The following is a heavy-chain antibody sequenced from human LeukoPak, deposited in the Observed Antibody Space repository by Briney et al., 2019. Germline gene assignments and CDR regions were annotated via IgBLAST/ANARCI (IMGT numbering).Heavy chain of an antibody. CDR1: GGSISSTSYY. V-gene: IGHV4-39*07. CDR2: ISYSGSA. J-gene: IGHJ4*02. CDR3: TTRGDDDLDY. D-gene: IGHD3-16*01. Sequence: PSETLSLTCTVSGGSISSTSYYWGWIRQPPGKGLEWIGSISYSGSAYYNPSLKSRVTITVDTSKNQFSLKVTSVTAADTAVYYCTTRGDDDLDYWGQGTLVTVS.